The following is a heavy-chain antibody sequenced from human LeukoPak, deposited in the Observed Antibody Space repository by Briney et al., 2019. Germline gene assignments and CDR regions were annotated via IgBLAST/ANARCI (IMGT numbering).Heavy chain of an antibody. Sequence: SETLSLTCAVYGGSFSGYYWSWFRQPPAKGLEWIGEINHSGSTNYNPSLKSRVTISVDASKNQFSLKLSSVTAADTAVYYCARRHSDSSGYWYFDYWGQGTLVTVSS. D-gene: IGHD3-22*01. CDR3: ARRHSDSSGYWYFDY. CDR1: GGSFSGYY. CDR2: INHSGST. V-gene: IGHV4-34*01. J-gene: IGHJ4*02.